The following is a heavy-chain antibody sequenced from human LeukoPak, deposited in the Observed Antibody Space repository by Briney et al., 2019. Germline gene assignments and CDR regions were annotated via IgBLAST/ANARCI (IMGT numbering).Heavy chain of an antibody. D-gene: IGHD4-17*01. Sequence: SQTLSLTCTVSGGSISSGGYYWSWIRQPPGKGLEWIGYIYHSGSTYYNPSLKSRVTISVDRSKNQFSLKLSSVTAADTAVYYCTGITVTMYYFDYWGQGALVTVSS. V-gene: IGHV4-30-2*01. J-gene: IGHJ4*02. CDR2: IYHSGST. CDR1: GGSISSGGYY. CDR3: TGITVTMYYFDY.